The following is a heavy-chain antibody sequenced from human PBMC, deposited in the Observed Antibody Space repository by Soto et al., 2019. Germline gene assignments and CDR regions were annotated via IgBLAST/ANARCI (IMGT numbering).Heavy chain of an antibody. CDR2: ISNTGRTT. Sequence: SWGSLRLSCAASGFSFSSYAMIWVLQAPGKGLECVSGISNTGRTTYYADSVKGRLTISRDNSRNTLYLQMNSLRVEDTAVYYCARDTGYNYEFGTGYPTALLFWGQGTLVTVPS. CDR3: ARDTGYNYEFGTGYPTALLF. V-gene: IGHV3-23*01. CDR1: GFSFSSYA. D-gene: IGHD3-3*01. J-gene: IGHJ4*02.